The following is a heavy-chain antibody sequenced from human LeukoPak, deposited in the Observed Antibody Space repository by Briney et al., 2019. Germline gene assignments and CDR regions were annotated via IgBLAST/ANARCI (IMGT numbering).Heavy chain of an antibody. V-gene: IGHV3-74*01. D-gene: IGHD2-15*01. CDR2: INTDGSST. J-gene: IGHJ4*02. CDR1: GFTFSTYW. CDR3: AKARYDGEVMIAATDY. Sequence: GGSLRLSCAASGFTFSTYWMHWVRQAPGKGLVWVSRINTDGSSTYYADSVKGRFTISRDNAKNTLYLQMNNLRADDTAVYYCAKARYDGEVMIAATDYWGQGTLVTVSS.